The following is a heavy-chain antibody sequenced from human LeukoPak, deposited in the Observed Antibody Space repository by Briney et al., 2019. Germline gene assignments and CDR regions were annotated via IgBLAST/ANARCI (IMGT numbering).Heavy chain of an antibody. CDR1: GASISNYY. CDR2: MLYSGST. D-gene: IGHD3-16*02. J-gene: IGHJ4*02. V-gene: IGHV4-59*08. CDR3: ARSDIWGSYRFLDY. Sequence: KSSETLPLTCTVSGASISNYYWSWIRQSPGKGLEWIGYMLYSGSTNQNPSLRSRVTISVDTSKNQVSLKLSSVTAADTAVYYCARSDIWGSYRFLDYWGQGALVTVSS.